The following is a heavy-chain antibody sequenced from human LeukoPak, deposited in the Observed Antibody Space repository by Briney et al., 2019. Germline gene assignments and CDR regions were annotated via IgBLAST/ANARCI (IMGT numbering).Heavy chain of an antibody. D-gene: IGHD3-22*01. CDR2: IKSKTDGGTT. CDR3: TTSLSSGYYIDN. V-gene: IGHV3-15*01. J-gene: IGHJ4*02. Sequence: GGSLRLSCAASGFTFSNAWMSWVRQAPGKGLEWVGRIKSKTDGGTTDYAAPVKGRFTISRDDSKNTLYLQMNSLKTEDTAVYYCTTSLSSGYYIDNWGQGTLVTVSS. CDR1: GFTFSNAW.